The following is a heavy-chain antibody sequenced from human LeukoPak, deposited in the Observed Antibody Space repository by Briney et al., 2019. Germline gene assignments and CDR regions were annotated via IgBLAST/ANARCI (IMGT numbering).Heavy chain of an antibody. CDR2: IYYSGST. J-gene: IGHJ4*02. D-gene: IGHD5-24*01. V-gene: IGHV4-39*07. CDR3: ARDRRRDGYNW. CDR1: GGSISSSSYY. Sequence: SETLSLTCTVSGGSISSSSYYWGWIRQPPGKGLEWIANIYYSGSTYYNPSLKSRVTISVDTSKNQFSLKLSSVTAADTAVYYCARDRRRDGYNWGGQGTLVTVSS.